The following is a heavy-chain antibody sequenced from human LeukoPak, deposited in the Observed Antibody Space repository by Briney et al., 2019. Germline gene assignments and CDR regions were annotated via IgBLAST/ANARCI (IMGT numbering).Heavy chain of an antibody. CDR3: ARDRAREGITIFGVVKNAFDI. CDR2: INPNSGGT. CDR1: GYTFTGYY. V-gene: IGHV1-2*02. Sequence: ASVKVCCKASGYTFTGYYMHWVRQAPGQGLEWMGWINPNSGGTNYAQKFQGRVTMTRDTSISTADMELSRLRSDDTAVYYCARDRAREGITIFGVVKNAFDIWGQGTMVTVSS. D-gene: IGHD3-3*01. J-gene: IGHJ3*02.